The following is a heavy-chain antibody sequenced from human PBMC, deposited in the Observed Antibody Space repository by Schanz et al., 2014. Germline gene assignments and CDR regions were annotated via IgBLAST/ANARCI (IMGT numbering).Heavy chain of an antibody. CDR2: IDPTDSDT. V-gene: IGHV5-10-1*03. CDR3: ARQALGDDY. CDR1: GYSFTSYW. J-gene: IGHJ4*02. Sequence: EVQLVQSGAEVKKPGESLRISCKGSGYSFTSYWITWVRQKPGKGLEWIGRIDPTDSDTNYSPSFQGHVTFSVDKSISTAYLQWSSLKASDTAIYYCARQALGDDYWGQGTLVTVSS.